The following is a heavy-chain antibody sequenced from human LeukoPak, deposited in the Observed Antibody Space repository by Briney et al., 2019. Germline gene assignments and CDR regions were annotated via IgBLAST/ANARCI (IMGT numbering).Heavy chain of an antibody. CDR3: ARGRRKDIVVVPAATQYNWFDP. J-gene: IGHJ5*02. Sequence: GASVKVSCKASGYTFTGYYMHWVRQAPGQGLEWMGRINPNSGGTNYAQKFQGRVTMTRDTSISTAYMELSRLRSDDTAVYYCARGRRKDIVVVPAATQYNWFDPWGQGTLVTVSS. D-gene: IGHD2-2*01. CDR1: GYTFTGYY. V-gene: IGHV1-2*06. CDR2: INPNSGGT.